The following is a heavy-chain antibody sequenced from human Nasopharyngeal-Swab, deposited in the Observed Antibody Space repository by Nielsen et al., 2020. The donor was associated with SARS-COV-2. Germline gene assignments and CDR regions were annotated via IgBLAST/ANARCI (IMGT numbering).Heavy chain of an antibody. CDR2: ISYDETDQ. D-gene: IGHD3-10*01. CDR1: GFTFSDHA. Sequence: GESLKISCAASGFTFSDHAIHWVRQAPGKGLEWVAVISYDETDQYYSGSVKGRFTISRDSSKKVVYLQMNSLGPEDTGLYYCAKEMFKYGSGVSSDGFDVWGQGTRVTVSS. V-gene: IGHV3-30*18. J-gene: IGHJ3*01. CDR3: AKEMFKYGSGVSSDGFDV.